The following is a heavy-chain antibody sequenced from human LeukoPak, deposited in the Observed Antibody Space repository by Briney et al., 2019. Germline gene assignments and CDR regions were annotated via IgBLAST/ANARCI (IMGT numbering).Heavy chain of an antibody. CDR1: GFTFSSYG. D-gene: IGHD3-16*01. Sequence: GGSLRLSCAASGFTFSSYGMHWVRQAPGKGLEWVALIWYDGTNKYYADSVKGRFTISRDNAKNSLYLQMNSLRAEDTAVYYCARLGINPYYFDYWGQGTLVTVSS. CDR2: IWYDGTNK. J-gene: IGHJ4*02. CDR3: ARLGINPYYFDY. V-gene: IGHV3-33*01.